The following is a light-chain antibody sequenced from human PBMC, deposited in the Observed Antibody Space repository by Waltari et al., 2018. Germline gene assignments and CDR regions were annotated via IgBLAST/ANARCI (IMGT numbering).Light chain of an antibody. V-gene: IGKV3-20*01. CDR1: QSVTSIR. CDR3: QQYDGEVVT. J-gene: IGKJ4*01. Sequence: EIVLTLSPGTLSLSPGERATLSCRASQSVTSIRLTWYQQKLGQAPRLLIHGTSSRATGMPDRIIGSGSGTDFTLTISRLEPEDFAVYYCQQYDGEVVTFGGGTKVEI. CDR2: GTS.